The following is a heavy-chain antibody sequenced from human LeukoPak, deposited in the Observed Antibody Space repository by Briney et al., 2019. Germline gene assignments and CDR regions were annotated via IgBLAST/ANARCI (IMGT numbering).Heavy chain of an antibody. CDR3: ARVGSGYDWDY. Sequence: SETLSLTCTVSGGSISSYYWSWIRLPAGKGLEWIGRIYSSGSTNYNPSLKSRVTLSLDTSKNEFSLRLTSVTAADTAVYYCARVGSGYDWDYWGQGTLVTVSS. D-gene: IGHD5-12*01. CDR2: IYSSGST. J-gene: IGHJ4*02. CDR1: GGSISSYY. V-gene: IGHV4-4*07.